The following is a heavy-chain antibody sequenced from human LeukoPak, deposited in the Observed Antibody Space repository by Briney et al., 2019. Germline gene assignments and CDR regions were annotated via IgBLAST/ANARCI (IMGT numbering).Heavy chain of an antibody. CDR2: IRYDGSNK. V-gene: IGHV3-30*02. Sequence: GGSLRLSCAASGLTFSSYGMHWVRQAPGKGLEWVAFIRYDGSNKYYADSVKGRFTISRDNSKNTLYLQMNSLRAEDTAVYYCAKGYSSSWYWGQGTLVTVSS. CDR1: GLTFSSYG. J-gene: IGHJ4*02. CDR3: AKGYSSSWY. D-gene: IGHD6-13*01.